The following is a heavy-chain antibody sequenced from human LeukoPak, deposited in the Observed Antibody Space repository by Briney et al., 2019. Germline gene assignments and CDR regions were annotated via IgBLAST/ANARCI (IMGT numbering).Heavy chain of an antibody. CDR2: IYYSGST. J-gene: IGHJ4*02. Sequence: PSETLSLTCTVSGGSISSYYWSWIRQPPGKGLEWIGYIYYSGSTNYNPSLKSRVTISVDTSKNQFSLKLSSVTAADTAVYYCARQGEDYDSSFSPSYKIDYWGQGTLVTVSS. CDR3: ARQGEDYDSSFSPSYKIDY. V-gene: IGHV4-59*08. CDR1: GGSISSYY. D-gene: IGHD3-22*01.